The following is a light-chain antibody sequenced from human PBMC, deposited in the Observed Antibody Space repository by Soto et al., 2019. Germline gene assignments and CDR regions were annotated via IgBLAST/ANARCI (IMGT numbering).Light chain of an antibody. Sequence: EIVLTQSPGTLSLSPGERATLSCRASQSVSNTYLAWYQQKPGQAPRLLIYGASRRTTGIPDRFSGSGSGTDFTLTISGLEPEDFAVYYCQQYGGSNRTFGPGTKVDIX. CDR2: GAS. CDR3: QQYGGSNRT. V-gene: IGKV3-20*01. CDR1: QSVSNTY. J-gene: IGKJ1*01.